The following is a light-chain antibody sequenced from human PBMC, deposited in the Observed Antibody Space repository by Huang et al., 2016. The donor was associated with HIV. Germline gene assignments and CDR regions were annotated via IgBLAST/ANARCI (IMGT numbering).Light chain of an antibody. CDR1: RSVSTN. Sequence: EIVMTQSPATLSVSPGERVTLSCRANRSVSTNLAWYQQRPGQAPRLLIYWPSTRAPGIPARFSGSGSGTDFSLTISSLQSEDFALYYCHQYNNWLLSFGGGTRVDI. V-gene: IGKV3-15*01. CDR2: WPS. J-gene: IGKJ4*01. CDR3: HQYNNWLLS.